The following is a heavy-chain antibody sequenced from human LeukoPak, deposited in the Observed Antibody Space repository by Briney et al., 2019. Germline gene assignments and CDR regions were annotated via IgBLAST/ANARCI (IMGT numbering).Heavy chain of an antibody. J-gene: IGHJ4*02. CDR2: ISYDGSHT. CDR1: GFSFSSYG. CDR3: AKAFFDRGSGWPLDY. V-gene: IGHV3-30*18. D-gene: IGHD6-19*01. Sequence: GCLRLSRPASGFSFSSYGMHWVRLAPGKGLEWVSVISYDGSHTYYADSVKGRFTISRDNSKNTLYLQMNSLTAEDTAVYYCAKAFFDRGSGWPLDYWGQGTLVTVSS.